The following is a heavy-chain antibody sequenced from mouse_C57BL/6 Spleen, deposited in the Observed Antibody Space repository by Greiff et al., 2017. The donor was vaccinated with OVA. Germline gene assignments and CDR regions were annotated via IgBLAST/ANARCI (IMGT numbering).Heavy chain of an antibody. Sequence: VQLQQSGAELVRPGASVTLSCKASGYTFTDYEMHWVKQTPVHGLEWIGAIDPETGGTAYNQKFKGKAILTADKSSSTAYMELRSVTSEDSAVYYCTREEGLLDSSDYWGQGTPLTVSS. CDR1: GYTFTDYE. CDR3: TREEGLLDSSDY. J-gene: IGHJ2*01. CDR2: IDPETGGT. V-gene: IGHV1-15*01. D-gene: IGHD1-1*01.